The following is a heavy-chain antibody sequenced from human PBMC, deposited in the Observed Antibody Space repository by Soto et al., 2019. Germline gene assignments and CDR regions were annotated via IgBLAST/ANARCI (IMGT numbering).Heavy chain of an antibody. Sequence: SDTLSLTCAVYGGSFSGYQWTWIRQPPGKGLERIGEINHRGSTNLNPALGSRGTFLVDTSKNQFSLKLRSVTAADTAVYYCARGRQVAPSARFRRARDYSLDVWGQGTTVTISS. V-gene: IGHV4-34*01. J-gene: IGHJ6*02. D-gene: IGHD2-2*01. CDR1: GGSFSGYQ. CDR3: ARGRQVAPSARFRRARDYSLDV. CDR2: INHRGST.